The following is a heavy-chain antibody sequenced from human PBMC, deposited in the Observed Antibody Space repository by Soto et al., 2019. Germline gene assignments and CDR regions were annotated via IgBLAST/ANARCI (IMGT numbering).Heavy chain of an antibody. CDR2: ISGSGGST. CDR1: GFTFSSYA. Sequence: PGGSLRLSCAASGFTFSSYAMSWVRQAPGKGLEWVSAISGSGGSTYYADSVKGRFTISRDSSKNTLFLQMNSLRAEDTAVYYCAKHLYGSGSNFDYWGQGTLVTVSS. D-gene: IGHD3-10*01. J-gene: IGHJ4*02. V-gene: IGHV3-23*01. CDR3: AKHLYGSGSNFDY.